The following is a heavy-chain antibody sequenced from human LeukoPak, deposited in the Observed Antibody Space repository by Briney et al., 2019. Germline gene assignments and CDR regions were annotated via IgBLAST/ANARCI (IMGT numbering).Heavy chain of an antibody. CDR1: GGTFSSYA. CDR2: IIPIFGTA. Sequence: SVKVSCTASGGTFSSYAISWVRQAPGKGLEWMGGIIPIFGTANYAQKFQGRVTITADKSTSTAYMELSSLRSEDTAVYYCARAPHDWLLPSPCFDYWGQGTLVTVSS. D-gene: IGHD3-9*01. J-gene: IGHJ4*02. V-gene: IGHV1-69*06. CDR3: ARAPHDWLLPSPCFDY.